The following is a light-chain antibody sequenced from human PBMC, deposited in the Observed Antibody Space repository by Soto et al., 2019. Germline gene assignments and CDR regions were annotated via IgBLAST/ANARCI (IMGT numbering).Light chain of an antibody. CDR1: SSNIGAGYD. CDR2: GNS. Sequence: QRVLTQPPSVSGAPGQRVTISCTGSSSNIGAGYDVHWYQQLPGTAPKLLIYGNSNRPSGVPDRFSGSKSGTSASLAITGLQAEDEADYYCQSYDSSLSGLVFGTGTKVTVL. V-gene: IGLV1-40*01. CDR3: QSYDSSLSGLV. J-gene: IGLJ1*01.